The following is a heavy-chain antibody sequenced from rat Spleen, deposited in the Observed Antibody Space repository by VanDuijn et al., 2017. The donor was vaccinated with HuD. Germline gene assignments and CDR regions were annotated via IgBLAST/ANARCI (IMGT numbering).Heavy chain of an antibody. D-gene: IGHD4-2*01. Sequence: EVQLVESGGGLVQPGRSLKLSCAASGFTFSDYYMAWVRQAPKKGLEWVASISYEGSSTYYGDSVKGRFTISRDNVRDSLYLQMNSLKSEDTATYYCARETSYYFDYWGQGVMVTVSS. CDR1: GFTFSDYY. CDR2: ISYEGSST. V-gene: IGHV5-22*01. J-gene: IGHJ2*01. CDR3: ARETSYYFDY.